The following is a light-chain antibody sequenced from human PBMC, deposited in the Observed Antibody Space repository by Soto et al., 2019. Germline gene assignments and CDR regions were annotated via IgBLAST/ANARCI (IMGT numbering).Light chain of an antibody. CDR3: QQRSSWHLT. CDR1: QSVSSY. CDR2: DAS. J-gene: IGKJ4*01. Sequence: EIVLTQSPATLSLSPGERATLSCRASQSVSSYLAWYQQKPGQAPRLLIYDASNRATGIPARFSGNGSGTDFTLTISSLEPEDFAVYYCQQRSSWHLTFGGGTKVEIK. V-gene: IGKV3-11*01.